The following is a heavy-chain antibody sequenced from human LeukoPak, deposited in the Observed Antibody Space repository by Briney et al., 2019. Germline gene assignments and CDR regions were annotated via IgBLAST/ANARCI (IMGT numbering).Heavy chain of an antibody. Sequence: GGSLRLSCAASGFTFSSYDMHWVRQAPGKGLEWVAVIWYDGSNKYYADSVKGRFTISRDNSKNTLYLQMNSLRPEDTAVYYCARDWGRRYSSGWYGDFDYWGQGTLVTVSS. CDR2: IWYDGSNK. D-gene: IGHD6-19*01. CDR3: ARDWGRRYSSGWYGDFDY. J-gene: IGHJ4*02. V-gene: IGHV3-33*01. CDR1: GFTFSSYD.